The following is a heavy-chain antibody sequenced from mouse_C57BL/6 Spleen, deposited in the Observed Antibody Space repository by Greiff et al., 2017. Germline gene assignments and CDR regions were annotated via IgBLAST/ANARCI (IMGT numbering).Heavy chain of an antibody. D-gene: IGHD2-5*01. V-gene: IGHV5-6*01. J-gene: IGHJ2*01. CDR3: ARHVDYSNLYYFDY. Sequence: EVQRVESGGDLVKPGGSLKLSCAASGFTFSSYGMSWVRQTPDKRLEWVATISSGGSYTYYPDSVKGRFTISRDNAKNTLYLQMSSLKSEDTAMYYCARHVDYSNLYYFDYWGQGTPLTVSS. CDR1: GFTFSSYG. CDR2: ISSGGSYT.